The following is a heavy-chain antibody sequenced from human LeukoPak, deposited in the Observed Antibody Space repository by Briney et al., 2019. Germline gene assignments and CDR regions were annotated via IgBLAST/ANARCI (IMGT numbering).Heavy chain of an antibody. V-gene: IGHV4-59*12. J-gene: IGHJ4*02. Sequence: SETLSLTCTVSGGSMSPYHWGWIRQPPGKGLEWTGYIYYSGSTNYNPSLKSRVTISVDTSKNQFSLKLSSVTAADTAVYYCARGGNYYDSSGYYTSYWGQGTLVTVSS. CDR3: ARGGNYYDSSGYYTSY. D-gene: IGHD3-22*01. CDR2: IYYSGST. CDR1: GGSMSPYH.